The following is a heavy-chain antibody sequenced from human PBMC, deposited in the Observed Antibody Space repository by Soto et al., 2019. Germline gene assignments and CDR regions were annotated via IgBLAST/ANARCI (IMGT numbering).Heavy chain of an antibody. CDR2: MHYSGSA. CDR3: ARYFFDSSGYSNWFDS. CDR1: GGSTSSGAYY. D-gene: IGHD3-22*01. Sequence: QVQLQESGPGLVKPSQTLSLTCTVSGGSTSSGAYYWGWIRQHSGKGLEWIGYMHYSGSAYYYPSLKSRVTISVDTSMNQFSLKLSSVTAADTAMYYCARYFFDSSGYSNWFDSWGQGTLVTVSS. J-gene: IGHJ5*01. V-gene: IGHV4-31*03.